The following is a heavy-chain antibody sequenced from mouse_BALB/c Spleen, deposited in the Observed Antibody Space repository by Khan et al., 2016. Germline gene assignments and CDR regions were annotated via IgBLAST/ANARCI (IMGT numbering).Heavy chain of an antibody. Sequence: EVQLQESGPDLVKPSQSLSLTCTVTDYSITSGYSWHWIRQFPGNKLEWMGYIHYSGGTKYIPSLKSRISITRETSKNQFFLQLNSVHPEDTAPYYSTRSPGYYAMDYWGQGTSVTVSS. J-gene: IGHJ4*01. CDR2: IHYSGGT. V-gene: IGHV3-1*02. CDR1: DYSITSGYS. CDR3: TRSPGYYAMDY.